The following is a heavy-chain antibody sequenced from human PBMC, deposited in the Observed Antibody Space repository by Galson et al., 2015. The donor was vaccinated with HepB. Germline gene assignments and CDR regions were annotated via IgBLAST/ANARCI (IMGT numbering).Heavy chain of an antibody. Sequence: CAISGDSVSSNSAAWNWIRQSPSRGLEWLGRTYYRSKWYNDYAVSVKSRITINPDISKNQFSLQLNSVTPEDTAVYYCARVPRGVVVVPAATMASEGAFDIWGQGTMVTVSS. D-gene: IGHD2-2*01. J-gene: IGHJ3*02. CDR3: ARVPRGVVVVPAATMASEGAFDI. CDR2: TYYRSKWYN. CDR1: GDSVSSNSAA. V-gene: IGHV6-1*01.